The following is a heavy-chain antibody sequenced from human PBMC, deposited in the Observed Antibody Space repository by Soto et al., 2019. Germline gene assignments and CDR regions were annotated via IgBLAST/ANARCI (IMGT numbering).Heavy chain of an antibody. D-gene: IGHD3-16*02. J-gene: IGHJ4*02. CDR3: AKGDYDYVWGSYRTPVPFDY. Sequence: GGSLILSCAASGFTFSSYAMSWVRQAPGKGLEWVSAISGSGGSTYYADSVKGRFTISRDNSKNTLYLQMNSLRAEDTAVYYCAKGDYDYVWGSYRTPVPFDYWGQGTLVTVSS. CDR2: ISGSGGST. CDR1: GFTFSSYA. V-gene: IGHV3-23*01.